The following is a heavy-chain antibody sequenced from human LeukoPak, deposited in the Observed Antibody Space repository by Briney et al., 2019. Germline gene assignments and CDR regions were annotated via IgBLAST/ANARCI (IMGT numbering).Heavy chain of an antibody. J-gene: IGHJ3*02. CDR3: ARGMVRGVVANDAFDI. CDR1: GGSISSSSYY. Sequence: SETLSLTCTVSGGSISSSSYYWGWIRQPPGKGLEWIGYIYYSGSTNYNPSLKSRVTISVDTSKNQFSLKLSSVTAADTAVYYCARGMVRGVVANDAFDIWGQGTMVTVSS. D-gene: IGHD3-10*01. V-gene: IGHV4-61*05. CDR2: IYYSGST.